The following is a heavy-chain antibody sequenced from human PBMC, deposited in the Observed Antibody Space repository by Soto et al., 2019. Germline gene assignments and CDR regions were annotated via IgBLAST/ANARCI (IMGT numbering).Heavy chain of an antibody. CDR1: GFTFSSYG. CDR2: IWYDGSNK. J-gene: IGHJ4*02. Sequence: GGSLRLSCAASGFTFSSYGMHWVRQAPGKGLEWVAVIWYDGSNKYYTDSVKGRFTISRDNSKNTLYLQMNSLRAEDTAVYYCARDSSSLRYFDWLPKKGEYYFDYWGQGTLVTVSS. D-gene: IGHD3-9*01. CDR3: ARDSSSLRYFDWLPKKGEYYFDY. V-gene: IGHV3-33*01.